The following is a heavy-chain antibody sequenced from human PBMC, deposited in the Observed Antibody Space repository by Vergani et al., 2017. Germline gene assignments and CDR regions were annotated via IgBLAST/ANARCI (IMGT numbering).Heavy chain of an antibody. J-gene: IGHJ4*02. D-gene: IGHD3-10*01. V-gene: IGHV4-34*01. CDR1: GGSFSGYY. Sequence: QVQLQQWGAGLLKPSETLSLTCAVYGGSFSGYYWSWIRQPPGKGLEWIGAINHSGSTNYNPYLKSRVTISVDTSKNQFSLTLSSVTAADTAVYDCARGTRRFGELDYWGQGTLVTVSS. CDR3: ARGTRRFGELDY. CDR2: INHSGST.